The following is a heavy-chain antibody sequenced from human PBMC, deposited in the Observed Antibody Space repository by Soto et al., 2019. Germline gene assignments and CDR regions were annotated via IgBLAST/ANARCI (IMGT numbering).Heavy chain of an antibody. D-gene: IGHD2-21*01. J-gene: IGHJ5*02. V-gene: IGHV1-3*01. Sequence: ASVKVSGKDSGYTFTADAIHWVRQAPGQRLEWTGWINADNGNTKYPQKFQGRVTITRDTSASTAYMELSSLKSEDTAVYYCEREVKHGWYDTVGQGTLVTVSS. CDR3: EREVKHGWYDT. CDR2: INADNGNT. CDR1: GYTFTADA.